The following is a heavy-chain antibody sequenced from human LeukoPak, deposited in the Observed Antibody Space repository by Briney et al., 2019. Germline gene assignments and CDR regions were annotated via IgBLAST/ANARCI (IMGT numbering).Heavy chain of an antibody. CDR2: IRYDGSNK. CDR3: AKTGYCSGGSCYSYYYYYYMDV. J-gene: IGHJ6*03. Sequence: QSGGSLRLSCAASGFTFSSYGMHWVRQAPGKGLEWVAFIRYDGSNKYYADSVKGRFTISRDNSKNTLYLQMNSLRAEDTAVYYCAKTGYCSGGSCYSYYYYYYMDVWGKGTTVTISS. CDR1: GFTFSSYG. V-gene: IGHV3-30*02. D-gene: IGHD2-15*01.